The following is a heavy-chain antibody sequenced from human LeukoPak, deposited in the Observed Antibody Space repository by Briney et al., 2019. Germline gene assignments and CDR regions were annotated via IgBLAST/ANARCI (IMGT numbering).Heavy chain of an antibody. CDR1: GYTFTSYG. Sequence: GASVKVSCKASGYTFTSYGISWVRQAPGQGLEWMGWISAYNGNTNYAQKLQGRVTMTTDTSTSTAYMELRSLRSEDTAVYYCARADMDNWNDVGWFDPWGQGTLVTVSS. CDR2: ISAYNGNT. CDR3: ARADMDNWNDVGWFDP. V-gene: IGHV1-18*01. J-gene: IGHJ5*02. D-gene: IGHD1-20*01.